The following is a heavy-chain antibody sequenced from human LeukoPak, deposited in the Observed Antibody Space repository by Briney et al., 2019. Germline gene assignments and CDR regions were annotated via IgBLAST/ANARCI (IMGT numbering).Heavy chain of an antibody. Sequence: SQTLSLTCNVSGGSISSGSYYWIWIRQPAGKGLEWIGHIYTSGSTKYNPSLKSRVTISVDTSKNQFSLKLSSLTAADTAVYYCASGAARTFHYYGMDVWGQGTSVTVSS. V-gene: IGHV4-61*09. D-gene: IGHD5-18*01. CDR3: ASGAARTFHYYGMDV. J-gene: IGHJ6*02. CDR1: GGSISSGSYY. CDR2: IYTSGST.